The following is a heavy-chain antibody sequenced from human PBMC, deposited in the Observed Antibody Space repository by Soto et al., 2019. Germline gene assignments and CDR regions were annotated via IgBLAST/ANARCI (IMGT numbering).Heavy chain of an antibody. V-gene: IGHV3-23*01. D-gene: IGHD2-2*02. CDR3: AKPGRSEGIVVVPAAIRYYYYGMDV. CDR1: GFTFSSYA. Sequence: GGSLRLSCAASGFTFSSYAMSWVRQAPGKGLEWVSAISGSGGSTYYADSVKGRFTISRDNSKNTLYLQMNSLRAEDTAVYYCAKPGRSEGIVVVPAAIRYYYYGMDVWGQGTTVTVSS. J-gene: IGHJ6*02. CDR2: ISGSGGST.